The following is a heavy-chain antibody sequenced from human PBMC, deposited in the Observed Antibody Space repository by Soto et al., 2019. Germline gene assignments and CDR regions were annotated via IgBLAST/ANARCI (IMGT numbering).Heavy chain of an antibody. CDR3: ARDRWSQWVVSAARSGGFDY. J-gene: IGHJ4*02. D-gene: IGHD2-2*01. Sequence: QVQLVESGGGVVQPGRSLRLSCAASGFTFSSYAMHWVRQAPGKGLEWVAVISYDGSNKYYADSVKGRFTISRDKSKNTXYQXMNSLRAEDTAVYYCARDRWSQWVVSAARSGGFDYWGQGTLVTVSS. CDR2: ISYDGSNK. CDR1: GFTFSSYA. V-gene: IGHV3-30-3*01.